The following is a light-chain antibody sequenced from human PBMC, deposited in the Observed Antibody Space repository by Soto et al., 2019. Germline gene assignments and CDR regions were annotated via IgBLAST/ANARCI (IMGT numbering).Light chain of an antibody. Sequence: EIVLTQSPATLSLSPGERATLSCRASKSVGKLLGWYQQKPGQAPRLLIFDATNRATGTPRRFSGSGSGTDFTLTISSLEPEDFAIYYCQQRNFRPEITFGGGTKVEI. CDR3: QQRNFRPEIT. V-gene: IGKV3-11*01. CDR1: KSVGKL. J-gene: IGKJ4*01. CDR2: DAT.